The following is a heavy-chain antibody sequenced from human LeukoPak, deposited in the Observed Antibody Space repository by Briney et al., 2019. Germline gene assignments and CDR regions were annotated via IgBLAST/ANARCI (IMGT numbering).Heavy chain of an antibody. J-gene: IGHJ4*02. CDR2: IYYSGST. CDR3: ARGLADMYVDTAMVLDY. CDR1: GGSISSYY. V-gene: IGHV4-59*08. D-gene: IGHD5-18*01. Sequence: SETLSLTCTVSGGSISSYYWSWIRQPPGKGLEWIGYIYYSGSTNYNPSLKSRVTISVDTSKNQFSLKLSSVTAADTAVYYCARGLADMYVDTAMVLDYWGEGTLVAVSS.